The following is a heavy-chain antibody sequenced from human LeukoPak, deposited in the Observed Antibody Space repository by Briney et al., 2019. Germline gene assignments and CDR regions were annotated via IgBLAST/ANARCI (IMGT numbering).Heavy chain of an antibody. J-gene: IGHJ5*02. CDR2: INHSGST. V-gene: IGHV4-34*01. CDR1: GGSFSGYY. D-gene: IGHD3-10*01. CDR3: ASSYYYGSGSDLGNWFDP. Sequence: SETLSLTCAVYGGSFSGYYWSWIRQPPGKGLEWIGEINHSGSTNYNPSLKSRVTISVGTSKNQFSLKLSSVTAADTAVYYCASSYYYGSGSDLGNWFDPWGQGTLVTVSS.